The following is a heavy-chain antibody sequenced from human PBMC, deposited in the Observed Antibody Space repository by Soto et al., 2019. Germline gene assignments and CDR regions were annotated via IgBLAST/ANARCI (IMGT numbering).Heavy chain of an antibody. V-gene: IGHV3-23*01. CDR1: GFTCNNYA. CDR2: ISDSGGRT. Sequence: EVQLLESGGGLVQPGGTLRLSCAVSGFTCNNYAMNWVRQAPGTGMEWVSSISDSGGRTYYADSVKGRFTISRDNSTNTLYLPMNSLRAEDTAIYYCAKDALGDYFYYGMDVWGPGTTVTVSS. J-gene: IGHJ6*02. CDR3: AKDALGDYFYYGMDV.